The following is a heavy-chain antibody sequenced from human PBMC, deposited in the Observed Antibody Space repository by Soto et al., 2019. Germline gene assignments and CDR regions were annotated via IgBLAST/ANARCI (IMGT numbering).Heavy chain of an antibody. J-gene: IGHJ3*02. CDR1: GGSISSYY. D-gene: IGHD3-22*01. CDR3: ARMIYYDSSGHDALDI. V-gene: IGHV4-59*01. Sequence: SETLSLTCTVSGGSISSYYWSWIRQPPGKGLEWIGYIYYSGSTNYNPSLKSRVTISVDTSKSQFSLKLSSVTAADTAVYYCARMIYYDSSGHDALDICRQVTMVTVSS. CDR2: IYYSGST.